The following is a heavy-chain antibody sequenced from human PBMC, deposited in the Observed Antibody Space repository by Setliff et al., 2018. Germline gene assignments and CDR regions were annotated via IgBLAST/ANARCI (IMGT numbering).Heavy chain of an antibody. CDR1: GFTFSSYW. CDR3: ARQATDY. J-gene: IGHJ4*02. V-gene: IGHV3-7*01. CDR2: IKQDGSET. Sequence: GGSLRLSWAASGFTFSSYWMTWVRQAPGKGLEWVANIKQDGSETYYVDSVKGRFTISRDNSKNTLYLQMNSLRAEDTALYYCARQATDYWGQGTLVTVSS.